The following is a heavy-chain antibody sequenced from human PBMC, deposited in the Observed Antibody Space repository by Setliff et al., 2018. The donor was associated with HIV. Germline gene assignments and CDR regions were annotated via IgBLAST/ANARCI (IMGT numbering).Heavy chain of an antibody. J-gene: IGHJ2*01. CDR1: GFTFSSYE. Sequence: QPGGSLRLSCAASGFTFSSYEMNWVRQAPGKGLEWVSYISRGGRTKYYADSVKGRFTISRDNAKNSLYLQMNSLRAEDTTIYYCARVPVMATITYWYFDLWGRGTLVTVSS. CDR2: ISRGGRTK. V-gene: IGHV3-48*03. D-gene: IGHD5-12*01. CDR3: ARVPVMATITYWYFDL.